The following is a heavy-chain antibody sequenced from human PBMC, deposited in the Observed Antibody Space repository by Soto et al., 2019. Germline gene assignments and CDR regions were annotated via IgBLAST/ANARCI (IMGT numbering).Heavy chain of an antibody. Sequence: GGSLRLSCAASGFSFTNFAMSWVRQAPGKGLEWVAGIGASGDITWYADSVKGRLSISRDNSKNTLYLQLNSLRFEDTAVYYCAKDDFTERGDDYFDYWGPGTL. D-gene: IGHD2-21*02. V-gene: IGHV3-23*01. CDR2: IGASGDIT. CDR1: GFSFTNFA. CDR3: AKDDFTERGDDYFDY. J-gene: IGHJ4*02.